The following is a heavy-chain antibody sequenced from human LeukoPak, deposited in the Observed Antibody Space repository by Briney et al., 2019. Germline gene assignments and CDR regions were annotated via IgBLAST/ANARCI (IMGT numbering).Heavy chain of an antibody. CDR2: INPNSRGT. CDR1: GYTFTGYY. J-gene: IGHJ4*02. CDR3: ARGGLMVYATDY. Sequence: GASVKVSCKASGYTFTGYYMHWVRQAPGQGLEWMGWINPNSRGTNYAQKFQGRVTMTRDTSISTAYMELSRLRSDDTAVYYCARGGLMVYATDYWGQGTLVTVSS. V-gene: IGHV1-2*02. D-gene: IGHD2-8*01.